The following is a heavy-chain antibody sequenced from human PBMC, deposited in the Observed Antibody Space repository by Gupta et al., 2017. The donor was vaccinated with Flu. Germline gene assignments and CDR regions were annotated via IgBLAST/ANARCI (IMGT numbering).Heavy chain of an antibody. Sequence: QVQLQESGPGLVKPSETLSLTCTVSGGSISSYYWSWIRQPPGKGLEWIGYIYYSGSTNYNPSLKSRVTISVDTSKNQFSLKLSSVTAADTAVYYCARQRKPYYSFDYWGQGTLVTVSS. CDR3: ARQRKPYYSFDY. J-gene: IGHJ4*02. CDR2: IYYSGST. D-gene: IGHD2-21*01. CDR1: GGSISSYY. V-gene: IGHV4-59*08.